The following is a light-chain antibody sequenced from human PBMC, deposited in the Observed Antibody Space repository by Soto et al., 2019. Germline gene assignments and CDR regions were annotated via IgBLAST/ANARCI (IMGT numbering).Light chain of an antibody. CDR1: QSISRY. CDR3: HQYDSSSGYT. CDR2: DAS. J-gene: IGKJ2*01. V-gene: IGKV1-5*01. Sequence: DIQMTQSPSSLSASLGDRVTITCRASQSISRYLDWYHQKPGKAPKLLIYDASTLERGVPSRFSGSGSGTEFTLTVSSLQADDFATYYCHQYDSSSGYTFGQGTKVDIK.